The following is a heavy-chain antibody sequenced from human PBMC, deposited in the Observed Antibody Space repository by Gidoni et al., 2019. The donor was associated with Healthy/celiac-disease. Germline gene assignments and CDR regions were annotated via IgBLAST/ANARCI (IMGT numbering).Heavy chain of an antibody. V-gene: IGHV3-7*01. D-gene: IGHD1-7*01. Sequence: EVQLVESGGGWVQPGGSLRLSCAASGFTCSSYWMSWVRQAPGKGLEWVANIKQDGSEKYYVDSVKGRFTISRDNAKNSLYLQMNRLSAEDTAVYYCARDRQEWNSRRGMDVWGQGTTVTVSS. CDR3: ARDRQEWNSRRGMDV. CDR1: GFTCSSYW. J-gene: IGHJ6*02. CDR2: IKQDGSEK.